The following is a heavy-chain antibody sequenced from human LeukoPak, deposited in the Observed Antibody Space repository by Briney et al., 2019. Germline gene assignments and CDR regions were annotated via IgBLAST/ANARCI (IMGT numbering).Heavy chain of an antibody. CDR1: GVTFSSYA. CDR3: ARAPPWLQIHN. D-gene: IGHD5-24*01. CDR2: IIPMFGTA. Sequence: SVKVSCKTSGVTFSSYAISWVRQAPGQGLEWMGGIIPMFGTANYAQKLQGRVTITADTSTSTAYMEVSSLRSEDTAIYYCARAPPWLQIHNWGQGTLITVSS. V-gene: IGHV1-69*06. J-gene: IGHJ4*02.